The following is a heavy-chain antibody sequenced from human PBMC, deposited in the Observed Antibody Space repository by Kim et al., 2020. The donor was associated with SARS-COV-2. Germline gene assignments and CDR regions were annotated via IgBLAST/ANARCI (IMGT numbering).Heavy chain of an antibody. V-gene: IGHV4-34*01. CDR1: GGSFSGYY. CDR3: ARGRGGTTVVTLGLGYYYYYGMDV. J-gene: IGHJ6*02. D-gene: IGHD4-17*01. CDR2: INHSGST. Sequence: SETLSLTCAVYGGSFSGYYWSWIRQPPGKGLEWIGEINHSGSTNYNPSLKSRVTISVDTSKNQFSLKLSSVTAADTAVYYCARGRGGTTVVTLGLGYYYYYGMDVWRQGTTVTVSS.